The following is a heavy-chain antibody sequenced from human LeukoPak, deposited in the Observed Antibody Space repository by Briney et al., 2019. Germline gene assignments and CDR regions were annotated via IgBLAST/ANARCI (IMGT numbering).Heavy chain of an antibody. Sequence: SETLSLTCAASGYSISSGYYWGWIRQPPGKGLEWIGSIYHSGSTYYNPSLKSRVTISVDTSKNQFSLKLSSVTAADTAVYYCAGLSRYDILTGNGFDIWGQGTMVTVSS. CDR3: AGLSRYDILTGNGFDI. D-gene: IGHD3-9*01. V-gene: IGHV4-38-2*01. CDR1: GYSISSGYY. CDR2: IYHSGST. J-gene: IGHJ3*02.